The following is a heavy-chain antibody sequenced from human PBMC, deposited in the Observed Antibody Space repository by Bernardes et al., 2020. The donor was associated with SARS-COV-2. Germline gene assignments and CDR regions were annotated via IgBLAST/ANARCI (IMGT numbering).Heavy chain of an antibody. CDR3: ARQPSTGYCTEVSCHRGDFDY. CDR2: VYHRGTT. CDR1: GESITDYY. J-gene: IGHJ4*02. V-gene: IGHV4-59*08. Sequence: SETLSLMCNVSGESITDYYWSWIRQSPGQGLEWIGYVYHRGTTNYNPSLRSRVTMTVDTSKNHFSLHLTSVTAADTAVYYCARQPSTGYCTEVSCHRGDFDYWGQGTLVTVSS. D-gene: IGHD2-2*01.